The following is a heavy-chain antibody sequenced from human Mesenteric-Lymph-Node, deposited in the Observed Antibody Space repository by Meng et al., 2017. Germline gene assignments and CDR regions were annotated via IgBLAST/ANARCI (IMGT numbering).Heavy chain of an antibody. CDR3: GRDQGRQLINH. J-gene: IGHJ4*02. CDR2: VYHRGDT. Sequence: QLELQGSGPGLVKPSGTLSLTCTVSGDSISSDIWWSWVRQPPGKGLEWIGEVYHRGDTNYNPSLKSRVVISVDRSKNQFSLNLSSVTAADTAVYYCGRDQGRQLINHWGQGTLVTVSS. D-gene: IGHD1-1*01. V-gene: IGHV4-4*02. CDR1: GDSISSDIW.